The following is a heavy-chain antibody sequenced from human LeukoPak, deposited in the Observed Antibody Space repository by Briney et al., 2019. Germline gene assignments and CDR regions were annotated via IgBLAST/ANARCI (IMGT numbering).Heavy chain of an antibody. D-gene: IGHD6-25*01. J-gene: IGHJ5*02. CDR2: INPNSGGT. CDR3: AREGSSDWFDP. Sequence: GASVKVSCTASVYTFTCYYMHWVRQAPGQGLEWMGWINPNSGGTNYAQKFQGRVTMTRDTSISTAYMELSRLRSDDTAVYYCAREGSSDWFDPWGQGTLVTVSS. CDR1: VYTFTCYY. V-gene: IGHV1-2*02.